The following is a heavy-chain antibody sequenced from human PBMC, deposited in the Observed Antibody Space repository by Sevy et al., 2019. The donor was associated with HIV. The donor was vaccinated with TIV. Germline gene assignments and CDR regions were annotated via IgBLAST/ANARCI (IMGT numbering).Heavy chain of an antibody. CDR1: GLPFTDYF. Sequence: GGSLRLSCAVSGLPFTDYFMGWVRQAPGKGLEWVADVNQDGSRKYYVDSVRGRFTISRDNAKNSVYLQMNRLRLDDTAVYYCARELWPGDYWGQGSLVTVSS. J-gene: IGHJ4*02. CDR2: VNQDGSRK. CDR3: ARELWPGDY. D-gene: IGHD2-21*01. V-gene: IGHV3-7*01.